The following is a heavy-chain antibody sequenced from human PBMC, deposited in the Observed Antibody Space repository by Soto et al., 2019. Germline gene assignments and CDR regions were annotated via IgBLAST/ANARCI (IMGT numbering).Heavy chain of an antibody. V-gene: IGHV4-30-2*01. J-gene: IGHJ4*02. Sequence: PSETLSLTCAVSGGSISSGGYSWSWIRQPPGKGLEWIGYIYHSGSTYYNPSLKSRVTISVDRSKSQFSLKLSSVTAADTAVYYCARGSSPIRSLLDYWGQGTLVTVS. CDR1: GGSISSGGYS. CDR3: ARGSSPIRSLLDY. D-gene: IGHD2-2*01. CDR2: IYHSGST.